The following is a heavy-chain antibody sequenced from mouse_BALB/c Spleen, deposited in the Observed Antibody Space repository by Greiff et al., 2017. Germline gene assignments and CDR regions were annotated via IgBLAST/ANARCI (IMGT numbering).Heavy chain of an antibody. J-gene: IGHJ4*01. CDR3: VSDYDYDVDYYAMDY. V-gene: IGHV10S3*01. CDR2: IRSKSNNYAT. CDR1: GFTFNTNA. Sequence: GGGLVQPKGSLKLSCAASGFTFNTNAMNWVRQAPGKGLEWVARIRSKSNNYATYYADSVKDRFTISRDDSQSMLYLQMNNLKTEDTAMYYCVSDYDYDVDYYAMDYWGQGTSVTVSS. D-gene: IGHD2-4*01.